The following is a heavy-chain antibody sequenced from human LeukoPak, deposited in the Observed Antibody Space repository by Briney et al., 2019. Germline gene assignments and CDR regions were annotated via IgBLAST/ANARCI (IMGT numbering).Heavy chain of an antibody. J-gene: IGHJ4*02. Sequence: GGSLRLSCVVSGFTISTYGMHWVRQAPGKGLEWVAFIRHDGSDEYYAESVKGRFTISRDNSENTVFLQLNSLRTEDTAVYYCARDRLITIVGVVTGSFDYWGQGTLVTVSS. CDR2: IRHDGSDE. CDR1: GFTISTYG. D-gene: IGHD3-3*01. CDR3: ARDRLITIVGVVTGSFDY. V-gene: IGHV3-30*02.